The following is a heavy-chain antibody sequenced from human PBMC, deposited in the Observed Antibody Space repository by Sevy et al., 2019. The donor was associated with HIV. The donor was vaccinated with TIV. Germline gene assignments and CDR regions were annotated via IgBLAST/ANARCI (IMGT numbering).Heavy chain of an antibody. Sequence: ASVKVTCKASGGTFSSYAISWVRQAPAQGLEWMGGSITIFGTAKYAQKLQGSLMITADECTSNTYTNLSSLGTEETAVDYCARGRILGVDDKGVYYYGMDVWGQGTTVTVSS. V-gene: IGHV1-69*13. CDR3: ARGRILGVDDKGVYYYGMDV. J-gene: IGHJ6*02. D-gene: IGHD3-3*01. CDR1: GGTFSSYA. CDR2: SITIFGTA.